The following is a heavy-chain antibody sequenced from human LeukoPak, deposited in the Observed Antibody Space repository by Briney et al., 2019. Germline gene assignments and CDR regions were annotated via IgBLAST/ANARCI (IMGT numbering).Heavy chain of an antibody. V-gene: IGHV4-39*01. J-gene: IGHJ5*02. Sequence: PSETLSLTCTVSGGSISSSSYYWGWIRQPPGKGLEWIGSIYYSGSTYYNPSLKSRVTISVNTSNNQFSLTLSSVTAADTAVYYCARAYCGGDCYLNWFDPWGQGTLVTVSS. CDR1: GGSISSSSYY. D-gene: IGHD2-21*01. CDR2: IYYSGST. CDR3: ARAYCGGDCYLNWFDP.